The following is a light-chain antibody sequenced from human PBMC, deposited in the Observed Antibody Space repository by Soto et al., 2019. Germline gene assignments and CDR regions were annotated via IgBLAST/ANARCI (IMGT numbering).Light chain of an antibody. V-gene: IGLV2-11*01. CDR3: CSYAGYTNFV. CDR2: RVS. Sequence: QSVLTQPRSVSGSPGQSVTISCTGTSSDVGGHDYVSWYRQHPGEAPRLMIYRVSKRPSGVPDRFSGSKSGNTASLTISGLQAEDGADYYCCSYAGYTNFVFGSGTKLTVL. J-gene: IGLJ1*01. CDR1: SSDVGGHDY.